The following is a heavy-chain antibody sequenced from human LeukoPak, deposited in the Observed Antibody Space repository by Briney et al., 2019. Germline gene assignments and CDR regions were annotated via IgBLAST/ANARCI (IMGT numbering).Heavy chain of an antibody. Sequence: SVKVSCKASGDTFSSYAISWVRQAPGQGLEWMGRIIPILGIANYAQKFQGRVTITADKSTSTAYMELSSVTAADTAVYYCAREFGHDILTGYFDAFDIWGQGTMVTVSS. CDR1: GDTFSSYA. J-gene: IGHJ3*02. CDR2: IIPILGIA. V-gene: IGHV1-69*04. D-gene: IGHD3-9*01. CDR3: AREFGHDILTGYFDAFDI.